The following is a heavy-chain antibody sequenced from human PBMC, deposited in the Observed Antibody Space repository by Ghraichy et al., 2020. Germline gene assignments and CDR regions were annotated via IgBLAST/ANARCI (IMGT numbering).Heavy chain of an antibody. Sequence: GSLRLSCAASGFTFSSYAMTWVRQAPGKGLEWVSILSAGGASTFYADSVKGRFTLSRDNSKTTLYLQMNSLRAEDTALYYCAKRTTINGRNYFAPWGQGTLVTVSS. J-gene: IGHJ5*02. CDR3: AKRTTINGRNYFAP. V-gene: IGHV3-23*01. CDR1: GFTFSSYA. CDR2: LSAGGAST. D-gene: IGHD1-7*01.